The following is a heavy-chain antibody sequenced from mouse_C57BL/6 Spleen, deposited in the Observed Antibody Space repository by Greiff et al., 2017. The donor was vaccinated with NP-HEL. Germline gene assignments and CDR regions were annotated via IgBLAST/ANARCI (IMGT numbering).Heavy chain of an antibody. J-gene: IGHJ2*01. CDR1: GYSFTGYY. CDR3: ARSSYTVAAVFDY. V-gene: IGHV1-42*01. D-gene: IGHD1-1*01. CDR2: INPSTGGT. Sequence: EVKLMESGPELVKPGASVKISCKASGYSFTGYYMNWVKQSPEKSLEWIGEINPSTGGTTYNQKFKAKATLTVDKSSSTAYMQLKSLTSEDSAVYYCARSSYTVAAVFDYWGQGTTLTVSS.